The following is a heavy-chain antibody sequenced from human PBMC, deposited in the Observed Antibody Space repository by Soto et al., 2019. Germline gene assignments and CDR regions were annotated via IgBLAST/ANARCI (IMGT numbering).Heavy chain of an antibody. V-gene: IGHV3-30*18. CDR2: VSYDAGSA. CDR1: EFSFGTYG. CDR3: AKGDVEFGGQGSFDH. D-gene: IGHD3-10*01. Sequence: QVQLVESGGGVVHPGRSLGLSCAASEFSFGTYGMHWVRQAPGKGLEWLAFVSYDAGSANYADSVKGRFSISRDNSKNTLFLQMNSVTPEDTAVYYCAKGDVEFGGQGSFDHWGQGTLCTVS. J-gene: IGHJ4*02.